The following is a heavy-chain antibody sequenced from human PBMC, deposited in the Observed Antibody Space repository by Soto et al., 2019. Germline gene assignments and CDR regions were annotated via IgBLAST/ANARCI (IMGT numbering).Heavy chain of an antibody. Sequence: PGGSLRLSCAASGFTFSSYSMNWVRQAPGKGLEWVSSISSSSSYIYYADSVKGRFTISRDNAKNSLYLQMNSLRAEDTAVYYCARHDYSNYGAFDIWGQGTMVTVSS. CDR1: GFTFSSYS. D-gene: IGHD4-4*01. CDR2: ISSSSSYI. V-gene: IGHV3-21*01. CDR3: ARHDYSNYGAFDI. J-gene: IGHJ3*02.